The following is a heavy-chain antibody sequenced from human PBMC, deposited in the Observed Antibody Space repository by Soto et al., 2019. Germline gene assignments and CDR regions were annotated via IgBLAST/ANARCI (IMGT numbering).Heavy chain of an antibody. CDR3: ARALSYYDILTGYSPTYGMDV. V-gene: IGHV1-2*02. J-gene: IGHJ6*02. Sequence: QVQLVQSGAEVKKPGASVKVSCKASGYTFTGYYMHWVRQAPGQGLEWMGWINPNSGGTNYAQKFQGRVTMTRDTSISTAYMELSRLRSDDTAVYYCARALSYYDILTGYSPTYGMDVWGQGTTVTVSS. D-gene: IGHD3-9*01. CDR2: INPNSGGT. CDR1: GYTFTGYY.